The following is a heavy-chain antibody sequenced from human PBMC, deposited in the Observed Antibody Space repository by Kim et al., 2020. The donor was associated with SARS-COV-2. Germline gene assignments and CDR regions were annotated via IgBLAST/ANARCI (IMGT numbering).Heavy chain of an antibody. V-gene: IGHV4-59*08. J-gene: IGHJ5*02. CDR1: GCSITSYY. Sequence: SETLSLTCTVSGCSITSYYWSWIRQPPGKGLEWIGYIYYSGSTNYNPSLKSRVTISVDTSKNQFSLKLSSVTAADTAVYYCARGLDPWGQGTLVTVSS. CDR2: IYYSGST. CDR3: ARGLDP.